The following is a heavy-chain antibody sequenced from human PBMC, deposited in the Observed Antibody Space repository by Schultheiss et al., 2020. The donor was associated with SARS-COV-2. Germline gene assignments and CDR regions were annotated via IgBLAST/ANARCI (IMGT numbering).Heavy chain of an antibody. D-gene: IGHD2-2*01. CDR1: GGSINSYY. V-gene: IGHV4-39*07. Sequence: SETLSLTCTVSGGSINSYYWGWIRQPPGKGLEWIGSIYYSGSTNYNPSLKSRVTISVDTSKNQFSLKLSSVTAADTAVYYCARAGSVGCSSTSCSYGMDVWGQGTTVTVSS. CDR3: ARAGSVGCSSTSCSYGMDV. J-gene: IGHJ6*02. CDR2: IYYSGST.